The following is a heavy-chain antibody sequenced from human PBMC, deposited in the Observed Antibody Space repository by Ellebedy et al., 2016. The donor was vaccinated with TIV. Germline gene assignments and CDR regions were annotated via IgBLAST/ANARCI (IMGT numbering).Heavy chain of an antibody. J-gene: IGHJ6*02. CDR1: GYTFTSYG. V-gene: IGHV1-18*01. CDR2: ISAYNGNT. Sequence: ASVKVSCXASGYTFTSYGISWVRQAPGQGLEWMGWISAYNGNTNYAQKLQGRVTMTTDTSTSTAYMELRSLRSDDTAVYYCARDRPNYGSGSYGGMDVWGQGTTVTVSS. CDR3: ARDRPNYGSGSYGGMDV. D-gene: IGHD3-10*01.